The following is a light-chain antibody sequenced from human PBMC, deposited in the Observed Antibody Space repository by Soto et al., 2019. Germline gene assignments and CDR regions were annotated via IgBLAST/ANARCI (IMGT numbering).Light chain of an antibody. V-gene: IGLV1-47*01. CDR3: AAWDDAFSGHV. Sequence: QSVLTQPPSVSGTPGQGVTISCSGSNSNIESNYVYWYQHLPGTAPKLIIYRNTQRHSGVPDRFSASKSGTSASLAISGLRSEDDADYCCAAWDDAFSGHVFGSGTKLTVL. J-gene: IGLJ1*01. CDR2: RNT. CDR1: NSNIESNY.